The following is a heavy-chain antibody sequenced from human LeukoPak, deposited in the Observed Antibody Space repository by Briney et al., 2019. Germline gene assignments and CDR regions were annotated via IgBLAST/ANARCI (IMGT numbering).Heavy chain of an antibody. J-gene: IGHJ6*03. CDR2: ISSNGGST. D-gene: IGHD3-9*01. Sequence: GGSLRLSCAASGFTFSSYEMNWVRQAPGKGLEFVSAISSNGGSTYYANSVKGRFTISRDNSKNTLYLQMGSLRAEDMAVYYCARGRPYDMRHNYYYYYMDVWGKGTTVTVSS. V-gene: IGHV3-64*01. CDR1: GFTFSSYE. CDR3: ARGRPYDMRHNYYYYYMDV.